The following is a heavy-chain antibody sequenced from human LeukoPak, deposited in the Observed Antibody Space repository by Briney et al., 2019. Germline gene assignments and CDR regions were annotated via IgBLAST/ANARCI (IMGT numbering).Heavy chain of an antibody. Sequence: PGGSLRLSCAASGFTFRRHWMSWIRQAPGKGLEWVSYISSSGSTIYYADSVKGRFTISRDNAKNSLYLQMNSLRAEDTAVYYCARSGCSGGSCYWTERQRGLDYWGQGTLVTVSS. D-gene: IGHD2-15*01. J-gene: IGHJ4*02. CDR3: ARSGCSGGSCYWTERQRGLDY. V-gene: IGHV3-11*01. CDR1: GFTFRRHW. CDR2: ISSSGSTI.